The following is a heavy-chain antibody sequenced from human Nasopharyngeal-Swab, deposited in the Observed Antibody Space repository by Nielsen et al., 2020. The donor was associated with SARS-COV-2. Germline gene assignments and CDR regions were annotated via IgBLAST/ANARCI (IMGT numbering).Heavy chain of an antibody. CDR3: AKDLRAGMVLMGTTDY. D-gene: IGHD1-7*01. V-gene: IGHV3-30*02. CDR2: IQNDGSKK. Sequence: GESLKISCTVSGITFSRYGMHWVRQAPGKGLEWVAFIQNDGSKKYYVDSVKGRFTLSRDDSKNTMYLQMKSLRPEDTAVYYCAKDLRAGMVLMGTTDYWGQGTLVTVSS. CDR1: GITFSRYG. J-gene: IGHJ4*02.